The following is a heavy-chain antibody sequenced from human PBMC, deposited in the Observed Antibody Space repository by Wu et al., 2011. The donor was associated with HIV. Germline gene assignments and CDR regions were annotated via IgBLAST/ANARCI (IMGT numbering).Heavy chain of an antibody. D-gene: IGHD2-2*01. CDR3: ARAPAATYYMDV. Sequence: QVQLVQSGAEVEKPGASVKVSCKASGYTFTGYYMHWVRQAPGQGLEWMGWINPNSGGTSYAQKFQGRVTMTRDTSISTAYMELSRLRSDDTAMYYCARAPAATYYMDVWGKGTTVTVSS. V-gene: IGHV1-2*02. J-gene: IGHJ6*03. CDR1: GYTFTGYY. CDR2: INPNSGGT.